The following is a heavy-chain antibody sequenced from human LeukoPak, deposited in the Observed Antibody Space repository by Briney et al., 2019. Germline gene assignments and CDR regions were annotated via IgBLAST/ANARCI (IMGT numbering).Heavy chain of an antibody. Sequence: GGSLRLSCAASGFTFSSYSMNWVRQAPGKGLEWVSSISSSSSYIYYADSVKGRFTISRDNSKNSLYLQMNSLRTEDTALYYCAKGKNTGSYLSHVDYWGQGTLVTVSS. J-gene: IGHJ4*02. CDR2: ISSSSSYI. V-gene: IGHV3-21*04. CDR3: AKGKNTGSYLSHVDY. CDR1: GFTFSSYS. D-gene: IGHD3-10*01.